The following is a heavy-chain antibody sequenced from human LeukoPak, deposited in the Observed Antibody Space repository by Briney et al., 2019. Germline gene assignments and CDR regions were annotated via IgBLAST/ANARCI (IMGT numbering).Heavy chain of an antibody. D-gene: IGHD1-26*01. V-gene: IGHV1-69*04. CDR1: GGTFSSYA. CDR2: IIPILGIA. CDR3: ASLDGGSYAGDY. Sequence: SVKVSCKASGGTFSSYAISWVRQAPGQGLEWMGRIIPILGIANYAQKFQGRVTITADKSTSTAYMELSSLRSEDTAVYYCASLDGGSYAGDYWGQGTLVTVS. J-gene: IGHJ4*02.